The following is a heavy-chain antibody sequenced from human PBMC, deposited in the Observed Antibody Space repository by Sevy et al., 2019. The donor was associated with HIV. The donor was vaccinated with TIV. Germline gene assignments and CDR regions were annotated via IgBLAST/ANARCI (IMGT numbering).Heavy chain of an antibody. J-gene: IGHJ4*02. CDR2: IYSGGST. D-gene: IGHD3-9*01. CDR1: GFTVSSNY. CDR3: ARAVNYDILTGYYTSYYFDY. V-gene: IGHV3-53*01. Sequence: GGSLRLSCAASGFTVSSNYMSWVRQAPGKGLEWVSVIYSGGSTYYADSVKGRFTISRDNSKNTLYLQMNSLRAEDTAVYYCARAVNYDILTGYYTSYYFDYWGQVTLVTVSS.